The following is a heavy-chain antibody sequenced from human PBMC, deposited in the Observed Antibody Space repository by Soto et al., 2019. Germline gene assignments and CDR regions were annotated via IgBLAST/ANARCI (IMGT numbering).Heavy chain of an antibody. V-gene: IGHV3-23*01. J-gene: IGHJ4*02. CDR1: VSTFSSSV. CDR2: LGLIPRHT. D-gene: IGHD3-16*02. CDR3: AAYADGPYRPPYDY. Sequence: GWSLRLSCAASVSTFSSSVMAWVRRPPGRGLEWISSLGLIPRHTFYADSVKGRFTISRDNSRTTLYLQMTGLTFDDTAVYYCAAYADGPYRPPYDYWGQGTQVTVSS.